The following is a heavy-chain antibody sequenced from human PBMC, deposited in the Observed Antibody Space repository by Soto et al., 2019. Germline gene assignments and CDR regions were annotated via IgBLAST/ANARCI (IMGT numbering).Heavy chain of an antibody. D-gene: IGHD3-10*01. CDR1: GVSISSYY. CDR2: IYYSGST. J-gene: IGHJ4*02. CDR3: ARHNYGSGSTYFDY. V-gene: IGHV4-59*08. Sequence: SETLSLTCTVSGVSISSYYWSWIRQPPGKGLEWIGYIYYSGSTNYNPPLKSRVTISVDTSKNQFSLKLNSMTAADTAVYYCARHNYGSGSTYFDYWGQGTLVTVSS.